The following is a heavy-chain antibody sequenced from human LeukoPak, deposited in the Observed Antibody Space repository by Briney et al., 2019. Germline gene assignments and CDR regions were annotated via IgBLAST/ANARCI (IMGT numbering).Heavy chain of an antibody. D-gene: IGHD3-3*01. CDR1: GFAFSSYA. CDR3: ARHGKTITIFGVVPLSTKDYYMDV. V-gene: IGHV3-23*01. CDR2: ISGSGGST. Sequence: GGSLRLSCAASGFAFSSYAMSWVRQAPGKGLEWVSAISGSGGSTYYADSVKGRFTISRDNSKNTLYLQMNSLRAEDTAVYYCARHGKTITIFGVVPLSTKDYYMDVWGKGTTVTVSS. J-gene: IGHJ6*03.